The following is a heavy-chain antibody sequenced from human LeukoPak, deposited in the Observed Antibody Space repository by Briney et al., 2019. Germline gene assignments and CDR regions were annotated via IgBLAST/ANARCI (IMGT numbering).Heavy chain of an antibody. Sequence: GASVKVSCKVSGYTLTELSMHWVRQAPGKGLEWMGGFDPEDGETIYAQKFQGRVTMTEDTSTDTAYMELSSLGSEDTAVYYCARETEDWFGDLLSYFDYWGRGLLVSVSS. J-gene: IGHJ4*02. V-gene: IGHV1-24*01. CDR2: FDPEDGET. CDR3: ARETEDWFGDLLSYFDY. D-gene: IGHD3-10*01. CDR1: GYTLTELS.